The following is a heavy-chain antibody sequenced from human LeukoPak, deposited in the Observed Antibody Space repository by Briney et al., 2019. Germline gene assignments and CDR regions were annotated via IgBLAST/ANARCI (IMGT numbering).Heavy chain of an antibody. CDR1: GFTFSSHA. D-gene: IGHD5-12*01. CDR3: PASGYDYYFDY. Sequence: QPGRSLRLSCAASGFTFSSHAMHWVRQAPGKGLEWVAVISYDGSNKYYADSVKGRFTISRDNSKNTLYLQMNSLRAEDTAVYYCPASGYDYYFDYWGQGTLVTVSS. J-gene: IGHJ4*02. V-gene: IGHV3-30*04. CDR2: ISYDGSNK.